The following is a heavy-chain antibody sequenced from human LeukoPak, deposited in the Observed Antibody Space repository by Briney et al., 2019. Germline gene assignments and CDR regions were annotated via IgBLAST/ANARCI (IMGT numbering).Heavy chain of an antibody. CDR1: GFTFDDYA. V-gene: IGHV3-9*01. CDR2: ISWNSGSM. J-gene: IGHJ4*02. Sequence: GGSLRLSCAASGFTFDDYAMHWVRQAPGKGVEWVSGISWNSGSMGYADSVKGRFTISRDNAKNSLYLQMNSLRAEDTAVYYCASGCSSTSCYRRRFDYWGQGTLVTVSS. D-gene: IGHD2-2*01. CDR3: ASGCSSTSCYRRRFDY.